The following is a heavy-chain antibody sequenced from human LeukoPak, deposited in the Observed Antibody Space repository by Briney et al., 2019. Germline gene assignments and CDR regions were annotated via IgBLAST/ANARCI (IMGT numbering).Heavy chain of an antibody. V-gene: IGHV4-30-4*01. CDR3: VRGDYYGSGTYGHFEY. J-gene: IGHJ4*02. CDR1: GGSVSSGKYY. Sequence: SETLSLTCTVSGGSVSSGKYYWSWIRQSPRKGLEWIGYINYSGRTYYAPSLKSRITMSRDTSKNQFSLRLTSVTAADTAVYFCVRGDYYGSGTYGHFEYWGQGTLVTVSS. D-gene: IGHD3-10*01. CDR2: INYSGRT.